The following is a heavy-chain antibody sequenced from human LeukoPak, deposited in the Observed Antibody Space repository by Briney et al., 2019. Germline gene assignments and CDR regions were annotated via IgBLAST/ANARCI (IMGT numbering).Heavy chain of an antibody. CDR3: ARGDPTVTTKQNFDY. V-gene: IGHV3-33*01. Sequence: GGSLRLSCAASGFSFSNYDMHWVRQAPGKGLEWVAVIWYDGSNKYYADSVKGRFTISIDNSKNTLYLQMNSLRVEDTAVYYCARGDPTVTTKQNFDYWGQGTLVTVSS. CDR1: GFSFSNYD. J-gene: IGHJ4*02. D-gene: IGHD4-17*01. CDR2: IWYDGSNK.